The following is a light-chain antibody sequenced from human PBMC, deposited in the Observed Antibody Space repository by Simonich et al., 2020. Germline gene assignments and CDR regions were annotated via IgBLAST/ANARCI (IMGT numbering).Light chain of an antibody. V-gene: IGLV3-25*03. J-gene: IGLJ2*01. CDR3: QSADSSGTYVV. CDR2: KDR. CDR1: ALPKQY. Sequence: SYELTQPPSVSVSPGQTARITCSGDALPKQYAYWYQKKPGQAPVLVIYKDRERPSGIPERFSGSSSGTTVTLTISGGQAEDEADYYCQSADSSGTYVVFGGGTKLTVL.